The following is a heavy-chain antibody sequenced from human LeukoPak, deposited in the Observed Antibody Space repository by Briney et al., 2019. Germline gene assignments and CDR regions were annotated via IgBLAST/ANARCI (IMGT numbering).Heavy chain of an antibody. D-gene: IGHD3-3*01. CDR3: ARYDSMYGMDV. V-gene: IGHV4-59*08. CDR2: MYYSGIP. Sequence: SEALSLTCTVSGGSISNYDWSGIRQRPGKAREWIGYMYYSGIPIYNPFLKSRVTLSVDTPKNQFPLKLPSVTAAASAVYYCARYDSMYGMDVWGQGTTVTVSS. J-gene: IGHJ6*02. CDR1: GGSISNYD.